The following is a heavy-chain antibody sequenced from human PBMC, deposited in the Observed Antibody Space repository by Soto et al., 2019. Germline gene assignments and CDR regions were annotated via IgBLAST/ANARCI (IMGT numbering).Heavy chain of an antibody. Sequence: RGESLKISCKGSGYSFTSYWISWVRQMPGKGLEWMGRIDPSDSYTNYSPSFQGHVTISADKSISTAYLQWSSLKASDTAMYYCARNPSRDYYGSGSYGWLDHWGQGKLVTVSS. V-gene: IGHV5-10-1*01. J-gene: IGHJ5*02. CDR1: GYSFTSYW. CDR2: IDPSDSYT. D-gene: IGHD3-10*01. CDR3: ARNPSRDYYGSGSYGWLDH.